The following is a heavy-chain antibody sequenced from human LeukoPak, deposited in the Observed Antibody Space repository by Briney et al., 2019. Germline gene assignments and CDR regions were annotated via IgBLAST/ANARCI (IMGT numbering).Heavy chain of an antibody. J-gene: IGHJ4*02. Sequence: GGSLRLSCAASGFTFSSYWMSWIRQAPGKGLEWVANIKEDGSRKYYVDSVKGRFTISRDDAKNSLYLQMDSLRAEDTAVYYCAREVDTGGPLDYWGQGTLVTVSS. CDR1: GFTFSSYW. V-gene: IGHV3-7*01. CDR3: AREVDTGGPLDY. CDR2: IKEDGSRK. D-gene: IGHD5-18*01.